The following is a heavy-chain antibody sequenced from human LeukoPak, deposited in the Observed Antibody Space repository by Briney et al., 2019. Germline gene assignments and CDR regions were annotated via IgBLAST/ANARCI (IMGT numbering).Heavy chain of an antibody. V-gene: IGHV3-7*01. CDR1: GFTFSSYW. CDR3: ARDASGYYYDSSGYFDY. Sequence: GGSLRLSCAASGFTFSSYWMSWVRQAPGKGLEWVANIKQDGSEKYYVDSVKGRFTISRDNAKNSLYLQMDSLRAEDTAVYYCARDASGYYYDSSGYFDYWGQGTLVTVSS. CDR2: IKQDGSEK. J-gene: IGHJ4*02. D-gene: IGHD3-22*01.